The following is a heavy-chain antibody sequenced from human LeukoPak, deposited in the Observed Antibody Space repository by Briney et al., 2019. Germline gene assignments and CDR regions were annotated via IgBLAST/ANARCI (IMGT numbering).Heavy chain of an antibody. J-gene: IGHJ6*02. D-gene: IGHD5-18*01. Sequence: SETLSLTCTVSGGSITSYYWSWIRQPPGKGLEWIGYIYYSGSTYYNPSLKSRVTISEDASKNQFSLKLNSVTAADTAVYYCARERGYSYVNGMDVWGQGTTVTVSS. CDR2: IYYSGST. V-gene: IGHV4-59*01. CDR3: ARERGYSYVNGMDV. CDR1: GGSITSYY.